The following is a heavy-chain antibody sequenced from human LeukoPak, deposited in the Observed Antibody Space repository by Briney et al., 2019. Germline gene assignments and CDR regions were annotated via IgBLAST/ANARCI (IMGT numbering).Heavy chain of an antibody. CDR1: GFTFSSYS. CDR3: AKALWFGESSPRGNFDY. V-gene: IGHV3-9*01. J-gene: IGHJ4*02. Sequence: GGSLRLSCAASGFTFSSYSMNWGRQAPGKGLEWVSGISWNSGSIGYADSVKGRFTISRDNAKNSLYLQMNSLRAEDTALYYCAKALWFGESSPRGNFDYWGQGTLVTVSS. D-gene: IGHD3-10*01. CDR2: ISWNSGSI.